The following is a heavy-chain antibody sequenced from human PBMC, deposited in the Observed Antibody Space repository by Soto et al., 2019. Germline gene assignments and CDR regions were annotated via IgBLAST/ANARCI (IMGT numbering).Heavy chain of an antibody. CDR2: INAGNGNT. V-gene: IGHV1-3*01. CDR3: ARGWGLREGEFDP. CDR1: GYTFTSYA. Sequence: ASVKVSCKASGYTFTSYAMHWVRQAPGQRLEWMGWINAGNGNTKYSQKFQGRVTITRDTSASTAYMELSSLRSEDTAVYYCARGWGLREGEFDPWGQGTLVTVSS. D-gene: IGHD4-17*01. J-gene: IGHJ5*02.